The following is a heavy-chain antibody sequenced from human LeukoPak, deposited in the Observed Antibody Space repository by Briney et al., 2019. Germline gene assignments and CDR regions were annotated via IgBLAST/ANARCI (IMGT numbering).Heavy chain of an antibody. CDR2: LYSDGST. CDR1: GFTVSSNY. J-gene: IGHJ4*02. CDR3: ANLQSGGADY. Sequence: GGSLRLSCAASGFTVSSNYLNWIRQAPGKGLEWVSVLYSDGSTFYADSVKGRFTISRDNSKNTLYLQMDSLRIEDTAVYYCANLQSGGADYWGQGTLGTVSS. V-gene: IGHV3-53*01. D-gene: IGHD3-10*01.